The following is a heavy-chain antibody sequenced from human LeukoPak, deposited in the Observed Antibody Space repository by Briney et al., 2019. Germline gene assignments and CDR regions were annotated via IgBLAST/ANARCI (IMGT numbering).Heavy chain of an antibody. V-gene: IGHV4-59*08. D-gene: IGHD3-22*01. CDR1: GGSISSYY. J-gene: IGHJ3*02. Sequence: SETLSLTCTVSGGSISSYYWSWIRQPPGKGLEGIGYIYYSGSTNYNPSLKSRATISVDTSKNQFSLKLSSVTAADTAVYYCARSWVVITSDAFDIWGQGTMVTVSS. CDR2: IYYSGST. CDR3: ARSWVVITSDAFDI.